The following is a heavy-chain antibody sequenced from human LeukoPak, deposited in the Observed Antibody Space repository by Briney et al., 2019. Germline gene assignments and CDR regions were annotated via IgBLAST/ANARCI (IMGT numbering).Heavy chain of an antibody. CDR2: ISGSGGST. Sequence: GGSLRLSCAASGFTFSSYAMSWVRQAPGKGLEWVSAISGSGGSTYYADSVKGRFTISRDNSKNTLYLQMNSLRAEDTAVYYCAKDLRYGYDLYYYYGMDVWGQGTTVTVSS. D-gene: IGHD5-12*01. CDR3: AKDLRYGYDLYYYYGMDV. J-gene: IGHJ6*02. V-gene: IGHV3-23*01. CDR1: GFTFSSYA.